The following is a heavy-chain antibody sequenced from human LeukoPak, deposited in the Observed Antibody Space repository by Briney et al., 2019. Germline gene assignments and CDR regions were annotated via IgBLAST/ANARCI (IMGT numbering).Heavy chain of an antibody. V-gene: IGHV1-2*02. Sequence: AASVKVSCKASGYTFTGYYIHWVRQAPGQGLEWMGWINSNSGATNYAQKFQGRVTMTRDTSISTAYMELTRLASDDTAVYYCARDGSLAYWGQGTLVTVSS. CDR3: ARDGSLAY. J-gene: IGHJ4*02. CDR2: INSNSGAT. D-gene: IGHD5-12*01. CDR1: GYTFTGYY.